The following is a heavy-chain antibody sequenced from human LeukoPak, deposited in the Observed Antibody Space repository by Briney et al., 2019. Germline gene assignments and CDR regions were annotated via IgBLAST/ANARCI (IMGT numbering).Heavy chain of an antibody. D-gene: IGHD3-3*01. CDR3: AKDRGGITIFGVVIR. V-gene: IGHV3-23*01. J-gene: IGHJ4*02. CDR2: ISGSGGST. Sequence: PGGSLRLSCAASGFTFSSYAMSWVRQAPGKGLEWVSAISGSGGSTYYADSVKGRFTISRDNSKNTPYLQMNSLRAEDTAVYYCAKDRGGITIFGVVIRWGQGTLVTVSS. CDR1: GFTFSSYA.